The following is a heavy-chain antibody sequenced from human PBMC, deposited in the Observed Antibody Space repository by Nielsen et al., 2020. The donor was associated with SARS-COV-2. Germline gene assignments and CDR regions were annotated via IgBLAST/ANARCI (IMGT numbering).Heavy chain of an antibody. V-gene: IGHV4-30-4*01. CDR1: GGSISSGDYY. CDR2: IYYSGST. D-gene: IGHD5-12*01. Sequence: SETLSLTCTVSGGSISSGDYYWSWILQPPGNGLEWIGYIYYSGSTYYNPSLKSRVTISVDTSKNQFSLKLSSVTAADTAVYYCAREWRGYSGYGDWFDPWGQGTLVTVSS. CDR3: AREWRGYSGYGDWFDP. J-gene: IGHJ5*02.